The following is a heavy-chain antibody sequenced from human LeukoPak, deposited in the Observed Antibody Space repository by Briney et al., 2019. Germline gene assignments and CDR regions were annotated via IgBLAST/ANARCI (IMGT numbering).Heavy chain of an antibody. CDR2: INPNSGGT. D-gene: IGHD3-3*01. J-gene: IGHJ4*02. CDR3: ASGFRSGYYTGAY. CDR1: GYTFTDYY. Sequence: ASVKVSCKASGYTFTDYYIHWVRQAPGQGLEWMGWINPNSGGTNYAQKFQGRVTMTRDTSISTAYMELNRLRSDDTAVYYCASGFRSGYYTGAYWGQGTLVTVSS. V-gene: IGHV1-2*02.